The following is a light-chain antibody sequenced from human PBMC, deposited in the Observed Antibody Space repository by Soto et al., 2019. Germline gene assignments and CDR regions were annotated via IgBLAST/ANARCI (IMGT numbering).Light chain of an antibody. CDR1: SSDVGPYKY. V-gene: IGLV2-14*01. J-gene: IGLJ2*01. CDR2: DVN. Sequence: QSALTQPASVSGSPGQSITISCTGTSSDVGPYKYVSWYQQHPGKAPKLIIYDVNTRLSGVSTRFSASKSGTTASLTISGLQAEDEADYYCCSFTTSGTLLVFGGGTKLTVL. CDR3: CSFTTSGTLLV.